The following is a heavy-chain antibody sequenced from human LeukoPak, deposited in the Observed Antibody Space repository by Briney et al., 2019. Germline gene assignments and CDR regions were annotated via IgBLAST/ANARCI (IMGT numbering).Heavy chain of an antibody. Sequence: AGGSLRLSCAASGFTVSSNYMSWVRQAPGKGLQWVSVIYSGGSTYYADSVKGRFTISRDNSKNTLYLQMNSLRAEDTAVYYCARVVGEAGHFDYWGQGTLVTVSS. D-gene: IGHD6-13*01. CDR3: ARVVGEAGHFDY. CDR1: GFTVSSNY. CDR2: IYSGGST. J-gene: IGHJ4*02. V-gene: IGHV3-53*01.